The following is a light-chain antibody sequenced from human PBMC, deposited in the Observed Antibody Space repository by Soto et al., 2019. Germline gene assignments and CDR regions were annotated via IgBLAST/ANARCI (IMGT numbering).Light chain of an antibody. V-gene: IGKV3-20*01. CDR3: QQYGSSLSTT. CDR2: AAS. J-gene: IGKJ5*01. CDR1: QSVRTTY. Sequence: EIVLTQSPGTLSLSPGERATLACRAIQSVRTTYLAWYQQKPGQAPRLLIYAASNRTTGIPDRFSGSGSGTDFTLTINRLEPEDFAVYYCQQYGSSLSTTFGQGTRLEI.